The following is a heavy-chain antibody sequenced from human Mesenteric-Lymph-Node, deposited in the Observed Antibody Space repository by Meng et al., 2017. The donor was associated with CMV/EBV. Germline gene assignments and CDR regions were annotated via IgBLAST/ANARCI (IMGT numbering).Heavy chain of an antibody. Sequence: GESLKISCAASGFTFSSYAMIWVRQAPGKGLEWVSAISGSGGSTYYADSVKGRFTISRDNSKNTLYLQMNSLRAEDTAVYYCAKDGDSSGWYAFDIWGQGTMVTVSS. CDR3: AKDGDSSGWYAFDI. J-gene: IGHJ3*02. CDR2: ISGSGGST. D-gene: IGHD6-19*01. V-gene: IGHV3-23*01. CDR1: GFTFSSYA.